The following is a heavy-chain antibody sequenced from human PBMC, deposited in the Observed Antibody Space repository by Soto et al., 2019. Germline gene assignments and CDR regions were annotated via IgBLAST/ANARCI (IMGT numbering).Heavy chain of an antibody. CDR2: ISAYNGNT. CDR3: ARDDDYCGGYCYSYYYGMDV. Sequence: ASVKVSCKASGYTFTSYGISWVRQAPGQGLEWMGWISAYNGNTNYAQKLQGRVTMTTDTSTSTAYMELRSLRSDDTAVYYCARDDDYCGGYCYSYYYGMDVWGQGTPVTVYS. J-gene: IGHJ6*02. V-gene: IGHV1-18*01. CDR1: GYTFTSYG. D-gene: IGHD2-21*02.